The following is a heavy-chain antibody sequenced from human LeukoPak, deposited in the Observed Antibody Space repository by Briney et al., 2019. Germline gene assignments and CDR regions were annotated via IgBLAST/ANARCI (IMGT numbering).Heavy chain of an antibody. Sequence: SETLSLTCTVSGGAITGSSYYWGWIRQSPGKGLEWIGSLYYTGSIYYNPSLKSRVSMSADTSKNQFSLRLNSLTAADRAVHYCARQYYDRTGYYYFDYWDQGTLVTVSS. CDR2: LYYTGSI. CDR3: ARQYYDRTGYYYFDY. V-gene: IGHV4-39*01. CDR1: GGAITGSSYY. D-gene: IGHD3-22*01. J-gene: IGHJ4*02.